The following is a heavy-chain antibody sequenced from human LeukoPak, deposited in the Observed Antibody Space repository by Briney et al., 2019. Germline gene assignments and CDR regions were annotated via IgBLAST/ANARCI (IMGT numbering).Heavy chain of an antibody. CDR1: GGSISSSNYY. CDR2: ISYSGST. CDR3: AGPKYSGSSYYYYGMDV. Sequence: SETLSLTCTVSGGSISSSNYYWGWIRQPPGKGLEWIGSISYSGSTYYNPSLKSRVTISVDTSKNQFSLKLSSVTAADTAVYYCAGPKYSGSSYYYYGMDVWGQGTTVTVSS. J-gene: IGHJ6*02. D-gene: IGHD1-26*01. V-gene: IGHV4-39*01.